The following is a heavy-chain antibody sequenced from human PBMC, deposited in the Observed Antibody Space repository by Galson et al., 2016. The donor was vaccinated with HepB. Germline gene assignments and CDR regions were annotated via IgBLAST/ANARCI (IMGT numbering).Heavy chain of an antibody. CDR1: GFTFSSYF. J-gene: IGHJ4*02. CDR3: ARINELDGY. Sequence: SLRLSCAASGFTFSSYFMTWVRQAPGKGLQWVANIEKDGSEKNYVDSVKGRFTISRDNAKNMLYRQMNSLRAEDTAVYYCARINELDGYWGQGTLVTVSS. D-gene: IGHD1-1*01. CDR2: IEKDGSEK. V-gene: IGHV3-7*01.